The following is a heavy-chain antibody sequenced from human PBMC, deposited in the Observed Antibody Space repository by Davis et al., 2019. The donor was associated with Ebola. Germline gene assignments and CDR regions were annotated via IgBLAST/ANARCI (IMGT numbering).Heavy chain of an antibody. V-gene: IGHV3-15*01. D-gene: IGHD3-3*01. CDR3: VRGGRAIFQTYLDY. Sequence: GGSLRLSCAASGITFSNAWMSWVRQAPGKGLEWVGRIKGKTDGGTTDYAAPVKGRFTISRDDSKNTMYLQMNSLKTEDTAVYYCVRGGRAIFQTYLDYWGQGSLVTVSS. CDR2: IKGKTDGGTT. CDR1: GITFSNAW. J-gene: IGHJ4*02.